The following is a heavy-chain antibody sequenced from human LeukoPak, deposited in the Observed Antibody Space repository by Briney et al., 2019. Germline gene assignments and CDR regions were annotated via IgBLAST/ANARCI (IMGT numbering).Heavy chain of an antibody. CDR3: TKDAPDSGGWFFFAS. CDR1: GFTFSTYA. V-gene: IGHV3-23*01. Sequence: GSLLLSCAASGFTFSTYAMNWVRQAPGKGLEWVSTISGIDTFYADSVKGRFTIPRDNSKNTLYLQMISLRAEDTAVYYRTKDAPDSGGWFFFASWGQGTLVTVSS. CDR2: ISGIDT. D-gene: IGHD6-19*01. J-gene: IGHJ4*02.